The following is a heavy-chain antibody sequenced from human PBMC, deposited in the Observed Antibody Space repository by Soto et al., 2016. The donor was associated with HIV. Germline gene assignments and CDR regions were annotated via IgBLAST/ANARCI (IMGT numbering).Heavy chain of an antibody. J-gene: IGHJ6*03. CDR2: ISSSSSTI. CDR3: ALGYCSSTSCYGSPMDV. V-gene: IGHV3-48*01. D-gene: IGHD2-2*01. CDR1: GFTFSSYS. Sequence: EVQLVESGGGLVQPGGSLRLSCAASGFTFSSYSMNWVRQAPGKGLEWVSYISSSSSTIYYADSVKGRFTISRDNAKNSLYLQMNSLRAEDTAVYYCALGYCSSTSCYGSPMDVWAKGPRSPSP.